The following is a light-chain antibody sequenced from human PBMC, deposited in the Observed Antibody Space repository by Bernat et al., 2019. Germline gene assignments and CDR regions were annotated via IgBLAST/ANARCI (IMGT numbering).Light chain of an antibody. Sequence: QSALTQPASVSGSPGQSITISRTGTSSDVGSYNLVSWYQQHPGKAPKLMIYEVSKRPSGVSNRFSGSKSGNTASLTISGLQAEDEADYYCCSYAGPWVFGGGTKLTVL. J-gene: IGLJ3*02. CDR1: SSDVGSYNL. CDR2: EVS. CDR3: CSYAGPWV. V-gene: IGLV2-23*02.